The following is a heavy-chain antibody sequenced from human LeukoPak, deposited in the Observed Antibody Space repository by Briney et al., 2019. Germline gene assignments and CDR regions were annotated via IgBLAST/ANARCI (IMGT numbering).Heavy chain of an antibody. Sequence: PGGSLRXSCAASGFTFSSYSMNWVRQAPGKGLEWVSSISSSSSYIYYADSMKGRFTISRDNAKKSLYLQMNSLRAEDTAVYYCARGDPDISFGVAGEAFDIWGQGTMVTVSS. CDR1: GFTFSSYS. J-gene: IGHJ3*02. V-gene: IGHV3-21*01. D-gene: IGHD3-3*01. CDR3: ARGDPDISFGVAGEAFDI. CDR2: ISSSSSYI.